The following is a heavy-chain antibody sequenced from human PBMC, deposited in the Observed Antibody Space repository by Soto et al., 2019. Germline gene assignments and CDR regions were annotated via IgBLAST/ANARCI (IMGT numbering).Heavy chain of an antibody. Sequence: GGSLRLSCAASGFTVSRNYMSWVRQAPGKGLEWVSVIYSGGSTYYADSVKGRFTISRDNSKNTLYLQMNSLRAEDTAVYYCARDNGDSGSHYSYYGMDVWGQGTTVTVSS. CDR1: GFTVSRNY. V-gene: IGHV3-53*01. CDR3: ARDNGDSGSHYSYYGMDV. J-gene: IGHJ6*02. CDR2: IYSGGST. D-gene: IGHD4-17*01.